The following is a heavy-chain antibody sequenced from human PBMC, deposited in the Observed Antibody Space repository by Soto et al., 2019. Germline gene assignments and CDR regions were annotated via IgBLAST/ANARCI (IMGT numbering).Heavy chain of an antibody. CDR2: IYYDGSQK. J-gene: IGHJ4*02. V-gene: IGHV3-30*04. Sequence: QVQLVESGGGVVQPGRSLRLSCAASGFTFSSYTMHWVRQAPGKGLEWVALIYYDGSQKYYADSVKGRFTISRDNSKKMMNLDMNSQRTEDTAVYYCTRGGGNQLGDCYDNWGQGTLVTVSS. D-gene: IGHD2-21*02. CDR3: TRGGGNQLGDCYDN. CDR1: GFTFSSYT.